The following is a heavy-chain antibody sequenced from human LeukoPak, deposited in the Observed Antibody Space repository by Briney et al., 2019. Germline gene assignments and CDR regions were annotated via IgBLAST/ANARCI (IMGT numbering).Heavy chain of an antibody. V-gene: IGHV4-34*01. Sequence: SETLSLTCAVYGGSFSGYYWSWIRQPPGKGLEWIGEINHSGSTNYNPSLKSRVTISVDTSKNQFSLKLSSVTAADTAVYYCARGSPSSGWRWGQGTLVTVSS. D-gene: IGHD6-19*01. CDR1: GGSFSGYY. J-gene: IGHJ4*01. CDR2: INHSGST. CDR3: ARGSPSSGWR.